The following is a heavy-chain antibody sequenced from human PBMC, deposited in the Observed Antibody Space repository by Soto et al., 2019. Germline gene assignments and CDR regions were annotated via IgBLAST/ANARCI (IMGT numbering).Heavy chain of an antibody. CDR2: INHSGST. CDR3: ARVKKPYYDHAYYYMDV. J-gene: IGHJ6*03. V-gene: IGHV4-34*01. CDR1: GGSFSGYY. Sequence: SETLSLTCAVYGGSFSGYYWSWIRQPPGKGLEWIGEINHSGSTNYNPSLKSRVTISVDTSKNQFSLKLSSVTAADTAVYYCARVKKPYYDHAYYYMDVWGKGTTVTISS. D-gene: IGHD3-3*01.